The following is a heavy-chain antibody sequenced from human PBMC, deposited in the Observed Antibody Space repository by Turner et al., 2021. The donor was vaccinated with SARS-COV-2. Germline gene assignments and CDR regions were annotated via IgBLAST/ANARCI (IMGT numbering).Heavy chain of an antibody. J-gene: IGHJ4*02. Sequence: QVQLGESGGGVVQPGRSLGLSSHASGFTFSSYDIHWVRLAPGKGLEWVAVISYDGSSKYYAESVKGRFTISRDNSKNTLYLQMNSLRAEDTSVYYCAKDMEQLVPLFDYWGQGTLVTVSS. CDR3: AKDMEQLVPLFDY. D-gene: IGHD6-13*01. CDR1: GFTFSSYD. V-gene: IGHV3-30*18. CDR2: ISYDGSSK.